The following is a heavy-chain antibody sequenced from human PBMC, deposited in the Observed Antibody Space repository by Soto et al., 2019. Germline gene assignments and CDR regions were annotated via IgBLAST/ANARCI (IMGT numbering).Heavy chain of an antibody. D-gene: IGHD3-16*01. CDR2: ICSDGTT. Sequence: EVQLVESGGGLIQPGGSLRLSCAASGFNVSNNYMNWVRQAPGKGLEWVSIICSDGTTYYADSVKGRFTIPRDTSNSALYLQMGSMRSEDTAVYYCARAWGGNTVSYWYFALWGRGTLVAVSA. CDR3: ARAWGGNTVSYWYFAL. CDR1: GFNVSNNY. J-gene: IGHJ2*01. V-gene: IGHV3-53*01.